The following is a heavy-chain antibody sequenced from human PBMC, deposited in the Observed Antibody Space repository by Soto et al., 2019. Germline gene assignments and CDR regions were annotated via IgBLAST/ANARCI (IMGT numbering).Heavy chain of an antibody. V-gene: IGHV4-34*01. CDR3: ARGPGYSSSWPFDY. CDR2: INHSGST. J-gene: IGHJ4*02. CDR1: GGSFSGYY. D-gene: IGHD6-13*01. Sequence: QVQLQQWGAGLLKPSETLSLTCAVYGGSFSGYYWSWIRQPPGKGLEWIGEINHSGSTNYNPSLKSRVTISVDTSKNQFSLKLSSVTAADTAVYYCARGPGYSSSWPFDYWGQGTLVTVSS.